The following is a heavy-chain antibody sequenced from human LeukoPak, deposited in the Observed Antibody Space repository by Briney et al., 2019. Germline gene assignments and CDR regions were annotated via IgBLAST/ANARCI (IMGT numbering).Heavy chain of an antibody. D-gene: IGHD4-17*01. V-gene: IGHV3-11*04. CDR3: ARGDYGDYWNYYYMDV. J-gene: IGHJ6*03. CDR1: GFTFSDYY. CDR2: ISSTSSTI. Sequence: PGGSLRLSCAASGFTFSDYYMSWIRQAPGKGLEWVSYISSTSSTIYYADSVKGRFTISRDTAKNSLYLQMNSLRAEDTAVYSCARGDYGDYWNYYYMDVWGKGTTVTVSS.